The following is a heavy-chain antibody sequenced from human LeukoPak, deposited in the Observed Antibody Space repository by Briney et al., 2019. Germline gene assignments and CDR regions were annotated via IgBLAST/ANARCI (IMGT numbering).Heavy chain of an antibody. CDR2: ISGSGGST. J-gene: IGHJ4*02. D-gene: IGHD6-6*01. CDR3: AKGTGYTSSSGSVLDY. CDR1: GFTFNNYA. Sequence: QPGVSLRLSCAASGFTFNNYAMNWVRQAPGKGLELVSVISGSGGSTHYADSVKGRFTISRDNSKETLYLQMNSLRAEDTAVYYCAKGTGYTSSSGSVLDYWGQGTLVTVSS. V-gene: IGHV3-23*01.